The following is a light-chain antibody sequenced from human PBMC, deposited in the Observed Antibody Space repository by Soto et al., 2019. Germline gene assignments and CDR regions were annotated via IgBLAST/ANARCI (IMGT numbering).Light chain of an antibody. V-gene: IGKV3-20*01. CDR3: QQYGSTPPT. CDR1: QSVTSSY. CDR2: AAS. J-gene: IGKJ2*01. Sequence: IVLTQSPGTLSLSPGERATLSCRASQSVTSSYLAWYQRKPGQAPRLLIFAASTRATGIPDRFSGSGSGTDFTLTISRLEPEDFALYYCQQYGSTPPTFGQGTKVEIK.